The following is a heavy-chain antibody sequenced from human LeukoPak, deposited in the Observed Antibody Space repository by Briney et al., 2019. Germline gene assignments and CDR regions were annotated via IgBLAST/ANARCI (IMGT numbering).Heavy chain of an antibody. CDR2: INTDGSTS. J-gene: IGHJ4*02. D-gene: IGHD6-13*01. CDR1: GFTFSSYW. V-gene: IGHV3-74*01. CDR3: AKDRYSSSWTPFDY. Sequence: PGGSLRLSCAASGFTFSSYWMHWVRQAPGKGLVWVSRINTDGSTSNYADSVKGRFTISRDNSKNTLYLQMNSLRAEDTAVYYCAKDRYSSSWTPFDYWGQGTLVTVSS.